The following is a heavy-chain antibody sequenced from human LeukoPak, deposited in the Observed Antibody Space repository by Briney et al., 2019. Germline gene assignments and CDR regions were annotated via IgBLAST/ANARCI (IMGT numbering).Heavy chain of an antibody. D-gene: IGHD3-10*01. J-gene: IGHJ6*02. V-gene: IGHV4-4*07. Sequence: SETLSLTCTVSGGSVSSYYWSWIRQPAGKGLEWIGRIYTSGSANYNPSLKSRVTMSVDTSKNQFSLKLSSVTAADTAVYYCAREEDPGYYYGLDVWGQGTTVTVSS. CDR3: AREEDPGYYYGLDV. CDR1: GGSVSSYY. CDR2: IYTSGSA.